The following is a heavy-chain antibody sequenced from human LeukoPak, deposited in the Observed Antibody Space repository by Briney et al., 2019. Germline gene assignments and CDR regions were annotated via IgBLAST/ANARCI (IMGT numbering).Heavy chain of an antibody. CDR3: ARGRPYYDSSGYYLTYHFDY. J-gene: IGHJ4*02. CDR1: GVSFSGYY. V-gene: IGHV4-34*01. Sequence: PSETLSLTCAVYGVSFSGYYWSWIRQPPGKGLEWIGEINHSGSTNYNPSLKCRVTISVDTSKNQFSLKLSSVTAADTAVYYCARGRPYYDSSGYYLTYHFDYWGQGTLVTVSS. CDR2: INHSGST. D-gene: IGHD3-22*01.